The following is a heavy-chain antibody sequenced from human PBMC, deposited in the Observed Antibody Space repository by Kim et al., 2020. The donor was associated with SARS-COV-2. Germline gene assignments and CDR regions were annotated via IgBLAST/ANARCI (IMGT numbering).Heavy chain of an antibody. J-gene: IGHJ3*02. V-gene: IGHV3-21*01. CDR3: ARSMVRGVKISAFDI. CDR2: ISSSSSYV. D-gene: IGHD3-10*01. Sequence: GGSLRLSCAASGFTFSSYSMNWVRQAPGKGLEWVSSISSSSSYVYYADSVKGRFTISRDNAKNSLYVQMNSLRAEDTAVYYCARSMVRGVKISAFDIWGQGTMVNVSS. CDR1: GFTFSSYS.